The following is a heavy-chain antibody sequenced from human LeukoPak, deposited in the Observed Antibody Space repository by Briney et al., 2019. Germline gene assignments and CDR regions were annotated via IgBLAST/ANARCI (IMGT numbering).Heavy chain of an antibody. Sequence: GGSLRLSCVVSGFTFKNYWMSWVRQAPGKGLEWVASIKQDESEKYYVDSVKGRFTTSRDNAKSSLYLQMNNLRAEDTALYYCARAGYSYGRGVDAFDIWGQGTMVAVSS. CDR1: GFTFKNYW. D-gene: IGHD5-18*01. J-gene: IGHJ3*02. CDR2: IKQDESEK. CDR3: ARAGYSYGRGVDAFDI. V-gene: IGHV3-7*03.